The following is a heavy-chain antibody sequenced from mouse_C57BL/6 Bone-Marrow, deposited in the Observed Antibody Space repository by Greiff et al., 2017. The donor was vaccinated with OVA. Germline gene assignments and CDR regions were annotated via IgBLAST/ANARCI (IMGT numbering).Heavy chain of an antibody. CDR2: IYPGNSDT. Sequence: VQLQQSGTVLARPGASVKMSCKTSGYTFTSYWMHWVKQRPGQGLEWIGAIYPGNSDTSYNQKFKGKAKLTAVTSASTAYMELSSLTNEDSAVYYCTRERIITTVVGYAMDYWGQGTSVTVSS. D-gene: IGHD1-1*01. V-gene: IGHV1-5*01. CDR1: GYTFTSYW. J-gene: IGHJ4*01. CDR3: TRERIITTVVGYAMDY.